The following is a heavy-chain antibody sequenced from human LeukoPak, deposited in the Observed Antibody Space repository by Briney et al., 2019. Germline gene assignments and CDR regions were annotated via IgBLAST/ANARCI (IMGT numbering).Heavy chain of an antibody. CDR2: ISAYNGNT. CDR1: GYTFTSYG. J-gene: IGHJ4*02. CDR3: ATDVSLGYCSGGSCYLGY. D-gene: IGHD2-15*01. Sequence: GASVKVSCKASGYTFTSYGISWVRQAPGRGLEWMGWISAYNGNTNYAQKLQGRVTMTTDTSTSTAYMELRSLRSDDTAVYYCATDVSLGYCSGGSCYLGYWSQGTLVTVSS. V-gene: IGHV1-18*01.